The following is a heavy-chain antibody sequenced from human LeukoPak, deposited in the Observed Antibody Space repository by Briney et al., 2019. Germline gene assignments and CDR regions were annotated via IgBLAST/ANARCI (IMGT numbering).Heavy chain of an antibody. CDR2: INHSGST. V-gene: IGHV4-34*01. J-gene: IGHJ4*02. CDR3: ARGRYSSGWYYFDY. Sequence: SETLSLTCAVYGGSSSGYYWSWIRQPPGKGLEWIGEINHSGSTNYNPSLKSRVTISVDTSKNQFSLKLSSVTAADTAVYYCARGRYSSGWYYFDYWGQGTLVTVSS. D-gene: IGHD6-19*01. CDR1: GGSSSGYY.